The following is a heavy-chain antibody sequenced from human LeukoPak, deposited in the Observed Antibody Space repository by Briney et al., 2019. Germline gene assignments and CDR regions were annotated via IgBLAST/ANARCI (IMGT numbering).Heavy chain of an antibody. D-gene: IGHD3-10*01. CDR2: IYYSGST. Sequence: SETLSLTCTVSGGSISSYYWSWIRQPPGKGLEWIGYIYYSGSTNYNPSLKSRVTISVDTSKNQFSLRLSSVTAADTAVYYCASLAVTMVRGVRRFDPWGQGTLVTVSS. V-gene: IGHV4-59*12. CDR3: ASLAVTMVRGVRRFDP. CDR1: GGSISSYY. J-gene: IGHJ5*02.